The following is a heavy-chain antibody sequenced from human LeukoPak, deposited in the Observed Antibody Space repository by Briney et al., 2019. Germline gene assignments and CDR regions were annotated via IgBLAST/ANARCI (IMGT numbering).Heavy chain of an antibody. J-gene: IGHJ6*02. V-gene: IGHV4-59*12. CDR2: IYYSGST. D-gene: IGHD3-3*01. CDR1: GGSISSYY. Sequence: PSETLSLTCTVSGGSISSYYWSWIRQPPGKGLEWIGYIYYSGSTNYNPSLKSRVTISVDTSKNQFSLKLSSVTAADTAVYYCARVRRVRYYDFWSGYPDVWGQGTTVTVSS. CDR3: ARVRRVRYYDFWSGYPDV.